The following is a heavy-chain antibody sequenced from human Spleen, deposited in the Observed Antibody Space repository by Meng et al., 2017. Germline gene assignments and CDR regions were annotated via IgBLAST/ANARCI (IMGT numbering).Heavy chain of an antibody. CDR3: ARDLTALGSGS. CDR2: ISSSSSYM. CDR1: GFTFSSYT. D-gene: IGHD3-22*01. Sequence: GGSLRLSCVASGFTFSSYTMNWVRQAPGKGLEWVSSISSSSSYMYYADLVKGRFTISRDNAKNSLYLHMSSLRAEDTALYYCARDLTALGSGSWSQGILVTVSS. J-gene: IGHJ5*02. V-gene: IGHV3-21*01.